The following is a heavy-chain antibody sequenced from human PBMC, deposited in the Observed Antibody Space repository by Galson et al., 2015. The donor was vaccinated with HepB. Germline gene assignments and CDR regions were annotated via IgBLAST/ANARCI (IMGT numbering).Heavy chain of an antibody. V-gene: IGHV3-21*04. J-gene: IGHJ6*03. CDR3: ARDSDQLELFYYYYYYMDV. Sequence: SLRLSCAASGFTFSSYSMNWVRQAPGKGLEWVSSISSSSSYIYYADSVKGRFTISRDNAKNSLYLQMNSLRAEDTAVYYCARDSDQLELFYYYYYYMDVWGKGTTVTVSS. D-gene: IGHD1-7*01. CDR2: ISSSSSYI. CDR1: GFTFSSYS.